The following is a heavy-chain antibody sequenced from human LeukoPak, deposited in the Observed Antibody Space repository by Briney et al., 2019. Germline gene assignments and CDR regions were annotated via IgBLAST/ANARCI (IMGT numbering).Heavy chain of an antibody. D-gene: IGHD3-10*01. V-gene: IGHV3-21*01. Sequence: PGGSLRLSCAASGFTFNSYDMNWVRQAPGKGLVWVSSISSSSNYIYYADSVKGRFTISRDNAKNSLYLQMNSLRAEDTAVYYCARVPHAMVRGVIITEFYFDYWGQGTLVTVSS. J-gene: IGHJ4*02. CDR2: ISSSSNYI. CDR1: GFTFNSYD. CDR3: ARVPHAMVRGVIITEFYFDY.